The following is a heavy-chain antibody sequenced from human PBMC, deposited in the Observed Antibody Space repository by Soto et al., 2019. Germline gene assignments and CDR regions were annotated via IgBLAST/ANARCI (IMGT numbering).Heavy chain of an antibody. Sequence: GGSLRLSCAASGFIFSSYGMHWARQAPGKGLEWVAVIWFDGSNKYYADSVKGRFTISRDNSNNTLFLQMNSLRAEDTAVYYCARAMGATTPFDYWGQGTVVTVSS. CDR3: ARAMGATTPFDY. D-gene: IGHD1-26*01. V-gene: IGHV3-33*01. CDR2: IWFDGSNK. CDR1: GFIFSSYG. J-gene: IGHJ4*02.